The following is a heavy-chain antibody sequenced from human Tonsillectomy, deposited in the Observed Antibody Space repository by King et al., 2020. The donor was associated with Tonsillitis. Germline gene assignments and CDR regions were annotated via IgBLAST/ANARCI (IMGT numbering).Heavy chain of an antibody. CDR1: GFTFSSYS. CDR2: ISSSSSYI. V-gene: IGHV3-21*01. Sequence: VQLVESGGGLVKPGGSLRLSCAASGFTFSSYSMNWVRQAPGKGLEWVSSISSSSSYIYYADSVKGRFTISRDNAKNSLYLQMNSLRAEDTAVYYCASPMPPYYYYGMDVWGQGTTVTVSS. D-gene: IGHD2-2*01. J-gene: IGHJ6*02. CDR3: ASPMPPYYYYGMDV.